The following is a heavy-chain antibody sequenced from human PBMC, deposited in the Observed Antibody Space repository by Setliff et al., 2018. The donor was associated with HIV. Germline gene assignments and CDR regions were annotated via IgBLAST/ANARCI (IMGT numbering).Heavy chain of an antibody. J-gene: IGHJ6*03. D-gene: IGHD6-13*01. CDR2: IYYRGST. V-gene: IGHV4-39*01. Sequence: PSETLSLTCTVSGGSISSSSYYWGWIRQPPGKGLQWIGSIYYRGSTYYIPSLKSRVTISVDTSKNQFSLKLRSVTAADTALYYCARGRYRSRWYASDHYYIDVWGKGTTVTVSS. CDR3: ARGRYRSRWYASDHYYIDV. CDR1: GGSISSSSYY.